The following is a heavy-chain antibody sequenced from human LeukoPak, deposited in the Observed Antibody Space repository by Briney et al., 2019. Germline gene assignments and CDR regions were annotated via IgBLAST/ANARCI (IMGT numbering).Heavy chain of an antibody. J-gene: IGHJ4*02. CDR2: IYYSGST. D-gene: IGHD3-10*01. V-gene: IGHV4-59*08. Sequence: SGTLSLTCTVSGGSISSYYWSWIRQPPGKGLEWIGYIYYSGSTNYNPSLKSRVTISVDTSKNQFSLKLSSVTAADMAVYYCARHESRQPRRAPFDYWGQGTLVTVSS. CDR3: ARHESRQPRRAPFDY. CDR1: GGSISSYY.